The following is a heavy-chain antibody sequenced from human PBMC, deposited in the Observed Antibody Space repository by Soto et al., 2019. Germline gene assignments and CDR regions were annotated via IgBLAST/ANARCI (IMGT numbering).Heavy chain of an antibody. Sequence: PGVSLRLSCAASGFTVSSNYVIRLSQTPGKGLEWISIIYSAGNTYYADSVKGRFTISRDNSKNTLYLQMNSLGAEDTAVYYCARDFVVGGPTINYYYGMDVWGQGTTVTVSS. J-gene: IGHJ6*02. CDR1: GFTVSSNY. V-gene: IGHV3-66*01. CDR2: IYSAGNT. CDR3: ARDFVVGGPTINYYYGMDV. D-gene: IGHD1-26*01.